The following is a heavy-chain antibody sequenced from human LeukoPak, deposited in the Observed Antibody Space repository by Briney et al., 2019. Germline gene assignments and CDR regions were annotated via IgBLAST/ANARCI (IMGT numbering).Heavy chain of an antibody. CDR2: ISGSSAST. V-gene: IGHV3-23*01. Sequence: LAGGSLRLSCAASGFTFSSYAMNWVRQAPGKGLEWVSGISGSSASTYYADSVKGRFTISRDNSKNTLYVQMNSLRAEDTAVYYCAVGSYYFDYWGQGTLVTVSS. D-gene: IGHD3-10*01. CDR3: AVGSYYFDY. CDR1: GFTFSSYA. J-gene: IGHJ4*02.